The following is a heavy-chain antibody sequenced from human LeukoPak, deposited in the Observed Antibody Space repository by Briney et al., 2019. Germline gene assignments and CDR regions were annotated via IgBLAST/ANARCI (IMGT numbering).Heavy chain of an antibody. D-gene: IGHD4-11*01. J-gene: IGHJ4*02. V-gene: IGHV3-13*01. Sequence: GGSLRLSCAASGFTFSSYDMHGVRQATGKGLEWVSAIGTAGDTYYPGSVKGRFTISRENAKNSLYLQMNSLRAGDTAVYYCARGPLQGPIVYWGQGTLVAVSS. CDR2: IGTAGDT. CDR3: ARGPLQGPIVY. CDR1: GFTFSSYD.